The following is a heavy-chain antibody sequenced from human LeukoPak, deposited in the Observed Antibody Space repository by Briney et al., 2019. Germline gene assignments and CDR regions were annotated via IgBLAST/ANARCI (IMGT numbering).Heavy chain of an antibody. CDR2: IYCSGST. CDR3: ARCATLFDY. Sequence: SETLSLTCAVSGGSISTYYWSWIRQPPGKGLEWIGYIYCSGSTNYNPSLKSRVTISVDTSKNQFSLKLSSLTAADTAVYYCARCATLFDYWGQGTLVTVSS. D-gene: IGHD2-15*01. CDR1: GGSISTYY. J-gene: IGHJ4*02. V-gene: IGHV4-59*01.